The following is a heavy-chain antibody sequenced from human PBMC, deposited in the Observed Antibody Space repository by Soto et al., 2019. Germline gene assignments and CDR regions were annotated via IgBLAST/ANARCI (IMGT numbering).Heavy chain of an antibody. CDR3: ARDREMATYYFDY. Sequence: GASVKVSCKASGDAFTSYYMHWVRQAPGQGLEWMGIINPSGGSTSYAQKFQGRVTMTRDTSTSTVYMELSSLRSEDTAVYYCARDREMATYYFDYWGQGTLVTVSS. CDR1: GDAFTSYY. J-gene: IGHJ4*02. V-gene: IGHV1-46*01. D-gene: IGHD5-12*01. CDR2: INPSGGST.